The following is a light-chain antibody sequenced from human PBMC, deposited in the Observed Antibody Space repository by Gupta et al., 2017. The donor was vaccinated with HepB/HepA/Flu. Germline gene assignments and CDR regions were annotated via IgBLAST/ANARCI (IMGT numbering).Light chain of an antibody. Sequence: EIVMTQSPATLSVSPGERATLSCRASQSVSNNLAWYQQKPGQAPRLLIYDASTRATGIPARFSGSGSGTEFTLTISSLQSEDFAVYYCQQYNNWPLFTFGPGTKVDIK. CDR1: QSVSNN. V-gene: IGKV3-15*01. CDR3: QQYNNWPLFT. J-gene: IGKJ3*01. CDR2: DAS.